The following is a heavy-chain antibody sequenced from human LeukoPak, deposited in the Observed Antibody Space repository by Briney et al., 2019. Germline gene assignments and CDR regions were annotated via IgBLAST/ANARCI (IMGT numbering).Heavy chain of an antibody. D-gene: IGHD4-11*01. CDR1: GFTVSSNC. CDR2: ISDSASST. J-gene: IGHJ4*02. Sequence: GGSLRLSCAASGFTVSSNCMSWVRQAPGKGLEWVSAISDSASSTYYADSVKGRFTISRNNAKNTLYLQMNSLRAEDTAVYYCAKMPNSNYFDYWGQGTLVTVSS. V-gene: IGHV3-23*01. CDR3: AKMPNSNYFDY.